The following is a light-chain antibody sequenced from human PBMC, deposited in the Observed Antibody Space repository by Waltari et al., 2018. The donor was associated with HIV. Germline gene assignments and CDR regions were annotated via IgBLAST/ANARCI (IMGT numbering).Light chain of an antibody. CDR3: CSYAGSSTYV. CDR1: TSDVGAYNY. J-gene: IGLJ1*01. V-gene: IGLV2-8*01. CDR2: DVT. Sequence: QSALTQPPSASGSPGQSHTIPCPGPTSDVGAYNYVSWFQQHPGKAPQPMIYDVTKRPSGVPDRFSGSKSGNTASLTVSGLQAEDEADYYCCSYAGSSTYVFGTGTKVTVL.